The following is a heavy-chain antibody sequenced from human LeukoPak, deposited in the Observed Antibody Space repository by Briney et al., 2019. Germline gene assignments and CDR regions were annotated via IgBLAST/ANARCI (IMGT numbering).Heavy chain of an antibody. CDR3: ARGIESYGDYGY. CDR1: GGSISGSY. D-gene: IGHD4-17*01. J-gene: IGHJ4*02. CDR2: MYNSGST. Sequence: SETLSLTCIVSGGSISGSYWSWIRQPPGKGLEWIAYMYNSGSTNYNPSLKSRVTISIDTSKNQFSLKLSSLTAAETAIYYCARGIESYGDYGYWGQGILVTVSS. V-gene: IGHV4-59*01.